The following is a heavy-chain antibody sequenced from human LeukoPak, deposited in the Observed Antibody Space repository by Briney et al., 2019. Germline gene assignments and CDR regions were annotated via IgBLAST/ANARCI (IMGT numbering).Heavy chain of an antibody. Sequence: ASENLSLTCAVYGGSFSGYYWSWIRQPPGKGLEWIGEINHSGSTNYNPSLKSRVTISVDTSKNQFSLKLSSVTAADTAVYYCARGNSYGLYNWFDPWGQGTLVTVSS. J-gene: IGHJ5*02. CDR1: GGSFSGYY. CDR2: INHSGST. D-gene: IGHD5-18*01. V-gene: IGHV4-34*01. CDR3: ARGNSYGLYNWFDP.